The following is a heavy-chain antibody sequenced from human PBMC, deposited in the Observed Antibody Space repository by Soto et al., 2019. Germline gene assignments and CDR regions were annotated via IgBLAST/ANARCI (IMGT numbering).Heavy chain of an antibody. J-gene: IGHJ3*02. V-gene: IGHV3-23*01. Sequence: PGGSLRLSCASSGFTFSSYSMNWVRQTPGKGLEWVSAISGSGGSTYYADSVKGRFTISRDNSKNTLYLQMNSLRAEDTAVYYCAKSSGGVVRGVWAFDIWGQGTMVTVSS. CDR2: ISGSGGST. D-gene: IGHD3-10*01. CDR3: AKSSGGVVRGVWAFDI. CDR1: GFTFSSYS.